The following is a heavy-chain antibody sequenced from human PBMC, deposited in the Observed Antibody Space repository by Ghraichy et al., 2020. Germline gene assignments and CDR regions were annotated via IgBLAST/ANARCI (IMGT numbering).Heavy chain of an antibody. CDR2: INPSGGST. J-gene: IGHJ5*02. CDR1: GYTFTSYY. Sequence: ASVKVSCKASGYTFTSYYMHWVRQAPGQGLEWMGIINPSGGSTSYAQKFQGRVTMTRDTSTSTVYMELSSLRSEDTAVYYCARDGVTIFGVVIPAFDPWGQGTLVTVSS. CDR3: ARDGVTIFGVVIPAFDP. D-gene: IGHD3-3*01. V-gene: IGHV1-46*01.